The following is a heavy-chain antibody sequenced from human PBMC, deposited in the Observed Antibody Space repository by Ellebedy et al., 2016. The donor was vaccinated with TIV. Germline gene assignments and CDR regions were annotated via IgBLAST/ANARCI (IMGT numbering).Heavy chain of an antibody. J-gene: IGHJ3*02. CDR1: GYTFTSYY. CDR3: ARGLFRATMIDSISGAFDI. D-gene: IGHD3-22*01. Sequence: AASVKVSCKASGYTFTSYYMHWVRQAPGQGLEWMGIINPSGGSTSYAQKFQGRVTMTRDTSTSTVYMELSSLRSEDTAVYYCARGLFRATMIDSISGAFDIWGQGTMVTVSS. CDR2: INPSGGST. V-gene: IGHV1-46*01.